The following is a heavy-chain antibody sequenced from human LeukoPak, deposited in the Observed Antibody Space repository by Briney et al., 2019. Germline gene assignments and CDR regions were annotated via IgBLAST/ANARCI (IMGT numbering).Heavy chain of an antibody. CDR2: ISYDGINK. V-gene: IGHV3-30-3*01. D-gene: IGHD2-8*02. CDR1: GFTFSSYT. CDR3: ARPGSGGSLDY. J-gene: IGHJ4*02. Sequence: GGSLRLSCTASGFTFSSYTMHWVRQAPGKGLEWVAVISYDGINKYYADSVKGRFTISRDNSKNTLYLQMNSLRVEDTAVYYCARPGSGGSLDYWGQGTLVTVSS.